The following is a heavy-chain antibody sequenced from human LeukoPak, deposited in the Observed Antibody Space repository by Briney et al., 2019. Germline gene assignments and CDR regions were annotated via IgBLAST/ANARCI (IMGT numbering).Heavy chain of an antibody. CDR2: IYYSGST. Sequence: NSSETLSLTCTVSGGSISSYYWSWIRQPPGKGLEWIGYIYYSGSTNYNPSLKSRVTISVDTSKNQFSLKPSSVTAADTAVYYCARVMDSYGSQLDYWGQGTLVTVSS. D-gene: IGHD5-18*01. J-gene: IGHJ4*02. V-gene: IGHV4-59*01. CDR1: GGSISSYY. CDR3: ARVMDSYGSQLDY.